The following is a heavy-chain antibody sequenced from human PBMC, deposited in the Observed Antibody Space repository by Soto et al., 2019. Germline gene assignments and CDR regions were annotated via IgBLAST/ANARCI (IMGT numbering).Heavy chain of an antibody. Sequence: ASVKVSCKASGYTFTSYAMHWVRQAPGQRLEWMGWINAGNGNTNYSQNFQGRVSIIRDTSVSTAYMELSSLRSEDTAVYYCARDREYSSSWYSWLDPWGQGTLVTVS. D-gene: IGHD6-13*01. J-gene: IGHJ5*02. V-gene: IGHV1-3*01. CDR1: GYTFTSYA. CDR3: ARDREYSSSWYSWLDP. CDR2: INAGNGNT.